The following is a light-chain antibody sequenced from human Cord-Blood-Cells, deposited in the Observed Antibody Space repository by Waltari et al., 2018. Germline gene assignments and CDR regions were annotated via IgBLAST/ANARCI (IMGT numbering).Light chain of an antibody. Sequence: QSALTQPASVSGSPGQSLPISCTGTSSDVGGYHYVFWYQQHPGKAPKLMIYDVSNRPSGVSNRFSGSKSGNTASLTISGLQAEDEADYYCSSYTSSSTVVFGGGTKLTVL. CDR1: SSDVGGYHY. V-gene: IGLV2-14*01. CDR3: SSYTSSSTVV. CDR2: DVS. J-gene: IGLJ2*01.